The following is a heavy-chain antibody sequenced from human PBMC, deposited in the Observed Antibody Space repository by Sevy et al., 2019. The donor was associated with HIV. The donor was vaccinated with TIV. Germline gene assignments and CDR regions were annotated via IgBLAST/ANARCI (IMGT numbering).Heavy chain of an antibody. D-gene: IGHD6-19*01. CDR1: GFNFRDFG. CDR3: ARENIAVAGIGYYFDH. Sequence: GGSLRLSCVVSGFNFRDFGMHWVRQAPGKGLEWVAIISKDGNEKYYTDSVKGRFTISRDNSKNTLYLQMNSLRAEDTAVYYCARENIAVAGIGYYFDHWGQGTLVTVSS. J-gene: IGHJ4*02. V-gene: IGHV3-30*03. CDR2: ISKDGNEK.